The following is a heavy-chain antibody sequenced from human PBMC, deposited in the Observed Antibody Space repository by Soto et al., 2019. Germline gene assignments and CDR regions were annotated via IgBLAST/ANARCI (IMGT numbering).Heavy chain of an antibody. V-gene: IGHV3-11*05. CDR2: ISSSSSYT. D-gene: IGHD6-13*01. Sequence: QVQLEESGGGLVKPGGSLRLSCAASGFTFSDYYMSWIRQAPGKGLEWVSYISSSSSYTNYADSVKGRFTISRDNAKNSLYLQMNSLRAEDTAVYYCARSPWGYSNSLDYWGQGTLVTVSS. CDR3: ARSPWGYSNSLDY. CDR1: GFTFSDYY. J-gene: IGHJ4*02.